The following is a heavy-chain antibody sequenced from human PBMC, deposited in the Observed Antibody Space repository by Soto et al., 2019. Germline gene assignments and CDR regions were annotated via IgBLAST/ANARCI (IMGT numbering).Heavy chain of an antibody. Sequence: GPTLVNPTQTLTLTCTFSWFSLSTSGVGVGWVRQPPGKALEWLALIFWDDEKHYSPSLKNRVTITKDTSKNQVVLIMTNIDPVDTATSYFANLDGYNSYPFAYWG. D-gene: IGHD5-12*01. CDR3: ANLDGYNSYPFAY. V-gene: IGHV2-5*02. CDR2: IFWDDEK. J-gene: IGHJ4*01. CDR1: WFSLSTSGVG.